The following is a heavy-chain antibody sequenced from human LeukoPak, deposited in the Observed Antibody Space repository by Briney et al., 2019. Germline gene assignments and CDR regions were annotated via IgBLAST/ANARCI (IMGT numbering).Heavy chain of an antibody. CDR3: ARALSATGLNAFDI. CDR2: TYYRSKWSS. CDR1: GDSVSSNSAT. D-gene: IGHD6-13*01. Sequence: SQTLSLTCAISGDSVSSNSATWNWIRPSPSRGLEWLGRTYYRSKWSSDYAVSVKSRITINPDTSKNQFSLHLNSVTPEDTAVYYCARALSATGLNAFDIWGQGTMVTVSS. V-gene: IGHV6-1*01. J-gene: IGHJ3*02.